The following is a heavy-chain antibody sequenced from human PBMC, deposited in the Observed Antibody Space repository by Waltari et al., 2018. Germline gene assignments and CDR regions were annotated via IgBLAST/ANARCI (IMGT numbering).Heavy chain of an antibody. J-gene: IGHJ6*03. CDR3: ARPPSGYYYYYMDV. V-gene: IGHV3-30-3*01. CDR2: ISYDGTKT. CDR1: GFAFSNYA. Sequence: QVQLVESGGGVVQPGRSLRLSCAASGFAFSNYAMHWVRQAPGKGVEWVAFISYDGTKTYYPDSVKGRFTVSRDSSKNTLYLRMDSLRPEDTALYYCARPPSGYYYYYMDVWGKGTTVTVSS.